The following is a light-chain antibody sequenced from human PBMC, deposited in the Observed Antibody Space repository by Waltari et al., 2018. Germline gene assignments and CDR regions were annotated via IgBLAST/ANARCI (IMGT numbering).Light chain of an antibody. V-gene: IGKV3-20*01. J-gene: IGKJ2*01. CDR3: QQYGSSPS. CDR2: GAS. CDR1: QSVSSTY. Sequence: IVLTQSPGTLSLSPGERATLSCRASQSVSSTYLAWYQQKPGRAPRLLIYGASSRATGIPDRFSGSGSATDFTLIISRLEPEDFAVYYCQQYGSSPSFGQGTKLEIK.